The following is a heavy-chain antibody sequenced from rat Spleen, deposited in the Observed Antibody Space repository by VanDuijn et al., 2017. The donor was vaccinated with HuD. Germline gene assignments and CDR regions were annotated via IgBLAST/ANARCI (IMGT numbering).Heavy chain of an antibody. CDR3: ATGGYYSIYVYAFDY. Sequence: EVQLVESGGGLAQPGGSLKLSCVASGFTFNNYWMTWIRQAPGKGLEWVATLSYDGHTTYYRDSVKGRFTISRDIANSTLYLQMDSLGSEDTATYYCATGGYYSIYVYAFDYWGQGVMVTVSS. J-gene: IGHJ2*01. V-gene: IGHV5-31*01. D-gene: IGHD1-2*01. CDR2: LSYDGHTT. CDR1: GFTFNNYW.